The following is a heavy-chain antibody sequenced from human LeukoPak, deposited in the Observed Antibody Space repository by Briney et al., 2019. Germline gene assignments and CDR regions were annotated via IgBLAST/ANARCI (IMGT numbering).Heavy chain of an antibody. CDR3: ARDRCTNGVCYLDY. CDR1: GFTFSNYG. J-gene: IGHJ4*02. CDR2: IWYDGSNK. D-gene: IGHD2-8*01. V-gene: IGHV3-33*01. Sequence: GGSLRLSCAASGFTFSNYGIHWVRQAPGKGLEWVAVIWYDGSNKYFADSVKGRFTISRDNSRNTLSLQMNNLRAEDTAVYYCARDRCTNGVCYLDYWGQGTLVTVSS.